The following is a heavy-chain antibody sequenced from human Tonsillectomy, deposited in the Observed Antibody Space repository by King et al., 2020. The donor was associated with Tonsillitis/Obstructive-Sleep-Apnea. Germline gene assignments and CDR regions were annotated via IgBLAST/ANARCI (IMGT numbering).Heavy chain of an antibody. Sequence: EQLVQSGGGLVQPWGSLRLSCSAAGIIFSSYAMHWGRQAPGQGMKYVSCISSNGGNTYYTDSVKGRFTISRDNSKNTLCLQMSSLRTEDTAVYYCVKVDCSSINCRRIEYWGQGTLVTVSS. V-gene: IGHV3-64D*06. CDR3: VKVDCSSINCRRIEY. D-gene: IGHD2-2*01. CDR1: GIIFSSYA. J-gene: IGHJ4*02. CDR2: ISSNGGNT.